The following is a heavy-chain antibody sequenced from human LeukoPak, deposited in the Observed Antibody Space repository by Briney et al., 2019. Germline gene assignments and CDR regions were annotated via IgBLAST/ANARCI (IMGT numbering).Heavy chain of an antibody. V-gene: IGHV3-48*03. J-gene: IGHJ5*02. CDR1: GFTFSSYE. CDR2: ISSSDSTI. Sequence: QPGGSPRLSCAASGFTFSSYEMNWVRQAPGKGLEWVSYISSSDSTIYYADSVKGRFTISRDNAKNSLYLQMNSLRAEDTAVYYCARINFYDTSGYYYLGGWFDPWGQGTLVTVSS. CDR3: ARINFYDTSGYYYLGGWFDP. D-gene: IGHD3-22*01.